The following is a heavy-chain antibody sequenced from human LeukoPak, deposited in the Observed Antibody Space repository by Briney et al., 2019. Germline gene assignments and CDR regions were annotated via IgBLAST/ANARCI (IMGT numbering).Heavy chain of an antibody. D-gene: IGHD3-3*01. V-gene: IGHV3-66*02. Sequence: GGSLRLSCAASGFTVSSNYMSWVRQAPGKGLEWVSVIYSGGSTYYADSVKGRFTISRDNPKNTLYLQMNSLRAEDTAVYYCARASISTDFWSGYYTGIGYYYYYMDVWGKGTTVTVSS. J-gene: IGHJ6*03. CDR2: IYSGGST. CDR3: ARASISTDFWSGYYTGIGYYYYYMDV. CDR1: GFTVSSNY.